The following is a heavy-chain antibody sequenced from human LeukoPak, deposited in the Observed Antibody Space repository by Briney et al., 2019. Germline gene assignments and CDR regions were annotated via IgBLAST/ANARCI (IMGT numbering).Heavy chain of an antibody. CDR2: ISYDGSNK. J-gene: IGHJ4*02. CDR1: GFTFSSYA. D-gene: IGHD5-18*01. Sequence: GGSLRLSCAASGFTFSSYAMHWVRQAPGEGLEWAAVISYDGSNKYYADSVKGRFTISRDNPKNTLYLQMNSLRAEDTAVYYCARDGEDTAMVAYFDYWGQGTLVTVSS. CDR3: ARDGEDTAMVAYFDY. V-gene: IGHV3-30-3*01.